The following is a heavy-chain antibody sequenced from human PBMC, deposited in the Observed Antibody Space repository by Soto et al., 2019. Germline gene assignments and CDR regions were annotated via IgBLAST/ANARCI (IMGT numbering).Heavy chain of an antibody. Sequence: GGSLRLSCAASGFTFSSYWMSWVRQAPGKGLEWVANIKQDGSEKYYVDPVKGRFTISRDNAKNSLYLQMNSLRAEDTAVYYCARATGYSSGWGAFDIWGQGTMVTVSS. CDR1: GFTFSSYW. CDR2: IKQDGSEK. V-gene: IGHV3-7*01. D-gene: IGHD6-19*01. J-gene: IGHJ3*02. CDR3: ARATGYSSGWGAFDI.